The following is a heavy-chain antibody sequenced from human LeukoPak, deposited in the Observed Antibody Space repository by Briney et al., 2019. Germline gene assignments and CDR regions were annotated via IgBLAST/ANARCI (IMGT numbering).Heavy chain of an antibody. J-gene: IGHJ4*02. CDR3: ASGYYDFWSGYYPIDY. V-gene: IGHV3-23*01. CDR1: GFTFSSYA. D-gene: IGHD3-3*01. Sequence: GGSLRPSCAASGFTFSSYAMSWVRQAPGKGLEWVSAISGSGGSTYYADSVKGRFTISRDNSKNTLYLQMNSLRAEDTAVYYCASGYYDFWSGYYPIDYWGQGTLVTVSS. CDR2: ISGSGGST.